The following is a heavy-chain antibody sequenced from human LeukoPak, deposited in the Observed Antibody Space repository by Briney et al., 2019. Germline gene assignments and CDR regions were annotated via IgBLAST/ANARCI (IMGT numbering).Heavy chain of an antibody. CDR1: GFTFSDYA. Sequence: GGSLRLSCAASGFTFSDYAMHWVRQAPGRGPEYVSAIRSSGDNTYYADSVKGRFTISRDNSKNTLYLQMGSLRAEGMAVYYCARVGSWDAYDIWGQGTMVTVSS. J-gene: IGHJ3*02. V-gene: IGHV3-64*02. CDR3: ARVGSWDAYDI. CDR2: IRSSGDNT. D-gene: IGHD1-26*01.